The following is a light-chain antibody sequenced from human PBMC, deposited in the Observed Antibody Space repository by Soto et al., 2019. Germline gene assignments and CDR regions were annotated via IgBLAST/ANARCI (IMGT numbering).Light chain of an antibody. J-gene: IGLJ2*01. CDR3: VLYMGSGISV. CDR1: SGSVSTSYY. CDR2: STN. Sequence: QTVVTQEPSFSVSPGRTVTLTCGLSSGSVSTSYYPSWYQQTPGQAPRTLIYSTNTRSSGVPDRFSGSILGNTAALTITWAKADDESDYYCVLYMGSGISVFGGGTTLTVL. V-gene: IGLV8-61*01.